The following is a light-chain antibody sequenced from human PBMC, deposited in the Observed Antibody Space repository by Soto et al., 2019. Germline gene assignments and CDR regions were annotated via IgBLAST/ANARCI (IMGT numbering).Light chain of an antibody. J-gene: IGKJ5*01. V-gene: IGKV1-27*01. Sequence: DIQMTQSPPSLSASVGDRVTITCRASQGIGNSLAWYQQKPGTVPKLLIYSASTLQSGVPSRFSGSGSGTDFTLTISSLQPDDFAAYYCQKYNNVPATFGQGTRLEIK. CDR3: QKYNNVPAT. CDR2: SAS. CDR1: QGIGNS.